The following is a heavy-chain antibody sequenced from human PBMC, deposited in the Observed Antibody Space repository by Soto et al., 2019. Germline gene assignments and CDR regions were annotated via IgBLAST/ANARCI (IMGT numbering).Heavy chain of an antibody. V-gene: IGHV3-23*01. CDR2: ISGSGANT. Sequence: GGALILSCAVSGFTLSSYAMSWVLQAPGKGLEWVSAISGSGANTYYADSVKGRFSISRDKSKNTLFLQMSSLRAEDTAVYYCAKGGISLVRGSFDYWGQGTLVIVSS. CDR1: GFTLSSYA. CDR3: AKGGISLVRGSFDY. J-gene: IGHJ4*02. D-gene: IGHD3-10*01.